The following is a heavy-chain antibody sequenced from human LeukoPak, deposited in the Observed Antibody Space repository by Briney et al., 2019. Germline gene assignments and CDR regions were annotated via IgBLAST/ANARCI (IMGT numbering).Heavy chain of an antibody. V-gene: IGHV6-1*01. CDR3: AREMAGTCVFDI. CDR1: GDSVSSNTAA. Sequence: SQTLSLTCAISGDSVSSNTAAWAWIRQSPSRGLEWLGRTYFRSKWYNDSVISVRSRITINPDTSKNQFSLHLNPVTPEDTAVYYCAREMAGTCVFDIWGQGTMVTVSP. J-gene: IGHJ3*02. CDR2: TYFRSKWYN. D-gene: IGHD1-14*01.